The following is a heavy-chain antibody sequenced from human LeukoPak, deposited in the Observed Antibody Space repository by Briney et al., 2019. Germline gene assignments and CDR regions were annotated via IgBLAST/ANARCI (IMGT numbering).Heavy chain of an antibody. D-gene: IGHD3-9*01. CDR3: ARTGGNYDILTGYYPNWFDP. Sequence: GGSLRLSCAASGFTVSSNYMSWVRQAPGKGLEWVSVIYSGGSTYYADSVKGRFTISRDNSKNTLYLQMNSLRAEDTAVYYCARTGGNYDILTGYYPNWFDPWGQGTLVTVSS. V-gene: IGHV3-66*01. CDR2: IYSGGST. J-gene: IGHJ5*02. CDR1: GFTVSSNY.